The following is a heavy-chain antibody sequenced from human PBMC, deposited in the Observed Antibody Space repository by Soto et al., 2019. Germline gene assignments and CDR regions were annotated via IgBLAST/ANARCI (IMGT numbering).Heavy chain of an antibody. Sequence: GGSLGLCCAASGLTLSIYGVAWVRQAQGRGLEWVAVISYDGSNKYYADSVKGRFTISRDNSKNTLYLQMNSLRAEDTAVYYCAKYRAWQGPYGYFHYHGMDVWRQGTTVTVSS. J-gene: IGHJ6*02. CDR1: GLTLSIYG. V-gene: IGHV3-30*18. CDR3: AKYRAWQGPYGYFHYHGMDV. CDR2: ISYDGSNK. D-gene: IGHD3-10*01.